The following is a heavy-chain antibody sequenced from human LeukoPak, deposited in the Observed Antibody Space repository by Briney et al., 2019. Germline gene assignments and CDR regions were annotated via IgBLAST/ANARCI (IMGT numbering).Heavy chain of an antibody. CDR1: GDSVTSYY. CDR3: ARNTIFGVADY. Sequence: SETLSLTCTVSGDSVTSYYYTWIRQAPGKGLEWLGFVSHRGSPSYNPSLKNRFTMSLDTSNNQISLTLSPVTAADTAVYYCARNTIFGVADYWGQGTLVTVSS. D-gene: IGHD3-3*01. CDR2: VSHRGSP. V-gene: IGHV4-59*02. J-gene: IGHJ4*02.